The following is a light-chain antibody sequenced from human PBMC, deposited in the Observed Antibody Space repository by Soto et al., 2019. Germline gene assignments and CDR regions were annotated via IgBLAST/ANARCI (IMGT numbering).Light chain of an antibody. CDR3: ASWDDSLNGRL. CDR1: NSNIGGNP. Sequence: QSVLTQPPSASGPPGQTVTISCSGSNSNIGGNPVSWYQVLPGAAPKLLIYNNDQRPSGVPDQLSGSKSGTSASLAISGLQSDDEADYFCASWDDSLNGRLFGGGTKVTVL. CDR2: NND. V-gene: IGLV1-44*01. J-gene: IGLJ3*02.